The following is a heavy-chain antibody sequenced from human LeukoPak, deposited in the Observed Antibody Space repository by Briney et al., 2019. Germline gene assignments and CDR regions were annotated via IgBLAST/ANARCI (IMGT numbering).Heavy chain of an antibody. CDR3: ARGPTLFKNYYYYMDV. CDR2: INPNSGGT. J-gene: IGHJ6*03. CDR1: GYTFTSYD. Sequence: ASVKVSCKASGYTFTSYDINWVRQAPGQGLEWMGWINPNSGGTNYAQKFQGRVTMTRDTSISTAYMELSRLRSDDTAVYYCARGPTLFKNYYYYMDVWGKGTTVTVSS. V-gene: IGHV1-2*02.